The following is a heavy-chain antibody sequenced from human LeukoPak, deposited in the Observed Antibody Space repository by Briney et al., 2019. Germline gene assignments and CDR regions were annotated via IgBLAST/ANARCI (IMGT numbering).Heavy chain of an antibody. J-gene: IGHJ4*02. CDR1: GFTFSSYG. V-gene: IGHV3-30*03. D-gene: IGHD3-22*01. Sequence: SGGSLRLSCAASGFTFSSYGMHWVRQAPGKGLEWVAVISYDGSNKYYADSMKGRFTISRDNSKNTLYLQMNSLRAEDTAVYYCASFDSSGYYYVVDYWGQGTLVTVSS. CDR2: ISYDGSNK. CDR3: ASFDSSGYYYVVDY.